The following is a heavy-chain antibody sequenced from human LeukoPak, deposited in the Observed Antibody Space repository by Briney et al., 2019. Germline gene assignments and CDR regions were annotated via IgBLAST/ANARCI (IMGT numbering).Heavy chain of an antibody. CDR2: ISAYNGNT. V-gene: IGHV1-18*01. CDR3: AREGFTIFGVVIIDY. Sequence: ASVKVSCTASGYTFTSYGISWVRQAPGQGLEWMGWISAYNGNTNYAQKLQGRVTMTTDTSTSTAYMELRSLRSDDTAVYYCAREGFTIFGVVIIDYWGQGTLVTVSS. J-gene: IGHJ4*02. D-gene: IGHD3-3*01. CDR1: GYTFTSYG.